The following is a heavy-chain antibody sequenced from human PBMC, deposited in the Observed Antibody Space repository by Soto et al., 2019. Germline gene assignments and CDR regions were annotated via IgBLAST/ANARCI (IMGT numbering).Heavy chain of an antibody. J-gene: IGHJ4*02. D-gene: IGHD4-17*01. Sequence: QVQLVQSGAEVKKPGSSVKVSCKASGGTFSSYTISWVRQAPGQGLEWMGRIIPILGIANYAQKFQGRVTITADKSTSKADMELSSLRSEDTAVYYCARGHQSYGGEYYFDYWGQGTLVTVSS. CDR3: ARGHQSYGGEYYFDY. CDR2: IIPILGIA. V-gene: IGHV1-69*02. CDR1: GGTFSSYT.